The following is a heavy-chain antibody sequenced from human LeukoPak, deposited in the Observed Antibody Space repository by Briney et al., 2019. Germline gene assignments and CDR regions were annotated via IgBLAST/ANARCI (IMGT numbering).Heavy chain of an antibody. CDR3: ARDDYYDSSGYSPLR. J-gene: IGHJ4*02. D-gene: IGHD3-22*01. V-gene: IGHV1-69*13. Sequence: ASVKVSCKASGGTPSSYAISWVRQAPGQGLEWMGGIIAIFGTANYAQKFQGRVTITADESTSTAYMELSSLRSEDTAVYYCARDDYYDSSGYSPLRWGQGTLVTVSS. CDR1: GGTPSSYA. CDR2: IIAIFGTA.